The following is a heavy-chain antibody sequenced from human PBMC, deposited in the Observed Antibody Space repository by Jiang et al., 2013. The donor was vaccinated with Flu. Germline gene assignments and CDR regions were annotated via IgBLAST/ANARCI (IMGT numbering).Heavy chain of an antibody. CDR2: FDPQDGVT. J-gene: IGHJ4*02. D-gene: IGHD4-11*01. Sequence: SVKVSCKVSGDTLTKLSMHWVRQAPGKGLEWLGGFDPQDGVTVYAQRVLGRVTLIEDTSTETAYMELGSLGSDDSAVYYRTALVSRQYRTFFDLWGQGTLVTVS. V-gene: IGHV1-24*01. CDR3: TALVSRQYRTFFDL. CDR1: GDTLTKLS.